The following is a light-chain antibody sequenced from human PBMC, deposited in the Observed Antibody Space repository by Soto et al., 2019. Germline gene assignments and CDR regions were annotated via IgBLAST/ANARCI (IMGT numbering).Light chain of an antibody. CDR1: QSISSY. CDR2: AAS. J-gene: IGKJ3*01. CDR3: QQSYSTPFA. V-gene: IGKV1-39*01. Sequence: DIQMTQSPSSLSASVGDRVTITCRASQSISSYLNWYQQKPGKAPKLLIYAASSLQSGVPSRFSGSGSGTDFTLTISSLQPEDSATYYCQQSYSTPFAFGPGTKVDIK.